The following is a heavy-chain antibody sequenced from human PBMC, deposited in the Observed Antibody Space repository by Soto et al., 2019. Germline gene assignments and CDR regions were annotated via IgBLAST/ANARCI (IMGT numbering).Heavy chain of an antibody. V-gene: IGHV3-33*01. J-gene: IGHJ4*02. D-gene: IGHD6-19*01. CDR1: GFTFSSYG. Sequence: QVQLVESGGGVVQPGRSLRLSCAASGFTFSSYGRHWVRQAPGKGLEWVAVIWYDGSNKYYADSVKGRFTISRDNSKNTLYLQMNSLRAEDTAVYYCARGGVSGCFDYWGQGTLVTVSS. CDR2: IWYDGSNK. CDR3: ARGGVSGCFDY.